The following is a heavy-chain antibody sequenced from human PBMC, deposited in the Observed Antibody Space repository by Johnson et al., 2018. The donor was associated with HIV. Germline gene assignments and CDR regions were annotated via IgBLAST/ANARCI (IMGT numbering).Heavy chain of an antibody. CDR1: GFTFSSYG. Sequence: QVQLVESGGGVVQPGGSLILSCAGSGFTFSSYGIHWVRQAPHKGLEWVAYIQYDGSNKYYADSVKGRFSISRDNSENTVYVQMNSLRTEDTGMYYCAKIITGTTYDAFDIWGQGTMVTVSS. J-gene: IGHJ3*02. CDR3: AKIITGTTYDAFDI. CDR2: IQYDGSNK. V-gene: IGHV3-30*02. D-gene: IGHD1-20*01.